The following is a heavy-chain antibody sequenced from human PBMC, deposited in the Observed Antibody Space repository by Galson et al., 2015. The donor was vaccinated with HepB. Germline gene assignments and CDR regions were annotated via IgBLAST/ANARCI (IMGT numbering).Heavy chain of an antibody. J-gene: IGHJ4*02. D-gene: IGHD2-15*01. CDR2: INHSGST. Sequence: LSLTCAVYGGSFSGYYWSWIRQPPGKGLEWIGEINHSGSTNYNPSLKSRVTISVDTSKNQFSLKLSSVTAADTAVYYCARLKTFYCSGGSCTKYYFDYWGQGTLVTVSS. CDR1: GGSFSGYY. V-gene: IGHV4-34*01. CDR3: ARLKTFYCSGGSCTKYYFDY.